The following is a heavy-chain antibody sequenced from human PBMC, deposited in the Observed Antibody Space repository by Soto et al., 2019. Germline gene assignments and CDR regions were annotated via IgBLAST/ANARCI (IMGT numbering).Heavy chain of an antibody. CDR2: IIPIFGTA. CDR3: ESSGYCSGGSCLYYDY. J-gene: IGHJ4*02. Sequence: SVKVSCKASGGTFSSYAISWVRQAPGQGLEWMGGIIPIFGTANYAQKFQGRVTITADESTSTAYMELSSLRSEGTAVYYCESSGYCSGGSCLYYDYWGQGTLVTVSS. D-gene: IGHD2-15*01. V-gene: IGHV1-69*13. CDR1: GGTFSSYA.